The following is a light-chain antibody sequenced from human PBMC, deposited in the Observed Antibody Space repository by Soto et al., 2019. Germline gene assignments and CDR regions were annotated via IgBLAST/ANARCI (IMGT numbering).Light chain of an antibody. V-gene: IGKV1-5*03. J-gene: IGKJ1*01. Sequence: DIQMTQSPSTLSASVGDRVTITCRASPSVDTCLAWYQQKPGKAPHLLIYTASSVETGVPSRFSGSGSVTEFTLTISSLQPDDFATYYCQQFYRYPWKFGQGTKVEIK. CDR1: PSVDTC. CDR3: QQFYRYPWK. CDR2: TAS.